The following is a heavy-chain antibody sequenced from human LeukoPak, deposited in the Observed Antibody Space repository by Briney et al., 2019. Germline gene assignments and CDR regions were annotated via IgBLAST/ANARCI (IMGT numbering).Heavy chain of an antibody. Sequence: SETLSLTCTVSGGSISSYYWSWIRQPPGKGLEWIGYIYYSGSTNYNPSLKSRVTISVDTSKNQLSLKLSSVTATDTAVYYCARDYRGLRYFDWPIPFDYWGQGTLVTVSS. CDR2: IYYSGST. CDR3: ARDYRGLRYFDWPIPFDY. D-gene: IGHD3-9*01. V-gene: IGHV4-59*01. CDR1: GGSISSYY. J-gene: IGHJ4*02.